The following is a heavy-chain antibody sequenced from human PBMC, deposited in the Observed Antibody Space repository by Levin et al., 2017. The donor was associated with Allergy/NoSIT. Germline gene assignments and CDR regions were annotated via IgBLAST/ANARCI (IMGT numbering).Heavy chain of an antibody. D-gene: IGHD3-10*01. CDR1: GFTFDDYT. J-gene: IGHJ4*02. CDR2: ISWDGSAT. Sequence: PGGSLRLSCAASGFTFDDYTMHWVRQAPGKGLEWVSLISWDGSATHYRDSVKGRFIISRDNSRNSLYLQMKSLRIEDTAFYYCAKDDYFGSGSVMDYWGQGTLVTVSS. CDR3: AKDDYFGSGSVMDY. V-gene: IGHV3-43*01.